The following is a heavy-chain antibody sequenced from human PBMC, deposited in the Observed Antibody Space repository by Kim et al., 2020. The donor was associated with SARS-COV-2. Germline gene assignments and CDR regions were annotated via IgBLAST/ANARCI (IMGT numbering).Heavy chain of an antibody. CDR2: ISSSGSTI. D-gene: IGHD5-18*01. J-gene: IGHJ6*02. CDR1: GFTFSDYY. V-gene: IGHV3-11*04. Sequence: GGSLRLSCAASGFTFSDYYMSWIRQAPGKGLEWVSYISSSGSTIYYADSVKGRFTISRDNAKNSLYLQMNSLRAEHTAVYYCARDLVDTAMATPDYYYYGMDVWGQGTTVTVSS. CDR3: ARDLVDTAMATPDYYYYGMDV.